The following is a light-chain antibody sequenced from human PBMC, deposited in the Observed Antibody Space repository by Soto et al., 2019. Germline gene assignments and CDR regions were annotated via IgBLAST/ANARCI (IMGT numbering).Light chain of an antibody. CDR1: QGISNY. J-gene: IGKJ2*01. CDR3: QRYNTAPL. V-gene: IGKV1-27*01. CDR2: AAS. Sequence: DIQMTQSPSSLSASVGDRVTITCRASQGISNYLAWYQQKPGKVPKRLIYAASTLQSGDPSRFSGSGSGTDFTLTISSLQHEAVATYYCQRYNTAPLFGRGTKLDIK.